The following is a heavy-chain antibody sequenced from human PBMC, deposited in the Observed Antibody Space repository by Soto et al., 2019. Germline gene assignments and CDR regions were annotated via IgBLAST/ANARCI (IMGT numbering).Heavy chain of an antibody. V-gene: IGHV3-74*01. D-gene: IGHD6-19*01. CDR2: INSDGSST. Sequence: GVLRRSVAASGFTFSSFWMHWVRQAPGKGLVWVSRINSDGSSTSYADSVKGRFTISRDNAKNTLYLQMNSLRAEDTAVYYCATGIAVAGTDYWGQGTLVTVSS. J-gene: IGHJ4*02. CDR3: ATGIAVAGTDY. CDR1: GFTFSSFW.